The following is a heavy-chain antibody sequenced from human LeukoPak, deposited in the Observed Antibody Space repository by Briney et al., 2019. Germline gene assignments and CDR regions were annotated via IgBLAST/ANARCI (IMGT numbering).Heavy chain of an antibody. CDR1: GGSISSYY. Sequence: SETLSLTCTVSGGSISSYYWSWIRQPAGKGLEWIGRIYTSGSTNYNPSLKSRVTMSVDTSKNQFSLKLSSVTAADTAVYYCARDRYYYASSGVALDYWGQGTLVTVSS. CDR3: ARDRYYYASSGVALDY. J-gene: IGHJ4*02. D-gene: IGHD3-22*01. CDR2: IYTSGST. V-gene: IGHV4-4*07.